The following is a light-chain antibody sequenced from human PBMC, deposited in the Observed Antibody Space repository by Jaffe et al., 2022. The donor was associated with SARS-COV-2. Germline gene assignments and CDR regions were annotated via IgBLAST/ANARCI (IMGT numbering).Light chain of an antibody. V-gene: IGKV3-11*01. J-gene: IGKJ4*01. CDR2: DAS. Sequence: EIVLTQSPATLSLSPGERATLSCRASQSVSSYLAWYQHKPGHTPRLLIYDASNRATGIPARFSGSGAGTDFTLTISSLEPEDFAVYYCQQRYNRPTFGGGSKVEI. CDR3: QQRYNRPT. CDR1: QSVSSY.